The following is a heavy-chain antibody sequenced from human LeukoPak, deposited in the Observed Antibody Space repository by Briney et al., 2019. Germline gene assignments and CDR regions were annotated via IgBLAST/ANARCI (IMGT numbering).Heavy chain of an antibody. CDR2: IYSGGST. CDR3: ATEIAVAGTGNWFDP. D-gene: IGHD6-19*01. CDR1: GFTVSSNY. V-gene: IGHV3-53*01. J-gene: IGHJ5*02. Sequence: PGGSLRLSCAASGFTVSSNYMSWVRQAPGKGLEWVSVIYSGGSTYYADSVKGRFTISRDNSKNTLYLQMNSLRAEDTAVYYCATEIAVAGTGNWFDPWGQGTLVTVSP.